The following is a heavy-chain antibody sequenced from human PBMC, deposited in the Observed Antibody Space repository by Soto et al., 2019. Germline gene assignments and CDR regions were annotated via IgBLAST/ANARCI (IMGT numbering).Heavy chain of an antibody. CDR3: AAAYCGGDCYSGPPFDP. CDR2: IYYSGST. J-gene: IGHJ5*02. V-gene: IGHV4-31*03. Sequence: SETLSLTCTVSGGSISSGGYYWSWIRQHPGKGLEWIGYIYYSGSTYYNPSLKSRVTISVDTSKNQFSLKLSSVTAADTAVYYCAAAYCGGDCYSGPPFDPWGQGTLLTVSS. D-gene: IGHD2-21*02. CDR1: GGSISSGGYY.